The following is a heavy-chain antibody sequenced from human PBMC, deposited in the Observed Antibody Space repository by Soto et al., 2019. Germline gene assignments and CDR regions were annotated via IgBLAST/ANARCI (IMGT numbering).Heavy chain of an antibody. CDR3: ALSPGYCSGGSCYLNWFDP. J-gene: IGHJ5*02. D-gene: IGHD2-15*01. CDR1: GFTFSSYA. Sequence: EVQLLESGGGLVQPGGSLRLSCAASGFTFSSYAMTWVRQAPGKGLEWVSVISGSGGSTYYADSVKGRFTMSRDNSKNTLYLQMNSLRAEDTAVYYCALSPGYCSGGSCYLNWFDPWGQGTLVTVSS. CDR2: ISGSGGST. V-gene: IGHV3-23*01.